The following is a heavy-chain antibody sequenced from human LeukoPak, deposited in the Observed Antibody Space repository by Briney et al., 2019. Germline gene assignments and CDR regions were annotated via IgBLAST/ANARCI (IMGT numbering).Heavy chain of an antibody. CDR1: GGSISSYY. CDR2: IYYSGST. CDR3: ARGYYDSSGYYPIPFDY. V-gene: IGHV4-59*01. Sequence: KPSETLSLTCTVSGGSISSYYWSWIRQPPGKGLEWIGYIYYSGSTNYNPSLKSRVTISVDTSKNQFSLKLSSVTAADTAVYYCARGYYDSSGYYPIPFDYWGQGTLVTVSP. D-gene: IGHD3-22*01. J-gene: IGHJ4*02.